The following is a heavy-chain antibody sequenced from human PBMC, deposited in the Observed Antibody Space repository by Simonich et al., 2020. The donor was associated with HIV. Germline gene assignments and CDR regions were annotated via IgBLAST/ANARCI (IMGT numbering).Heavy chain of an antibody. Sequence: EVQLVESGGGLVKPGGSLRLSCAASGFTFSSYSMNWVRQAPGKGWGVVSTISSSSSYIYYADSVKGRFTISRDNAKNSLYLQMNSLRAEDTAVYYCARERAGTMIGLGFQHWGQGTLVTVSS. CDR3: ARERAGTMIGLGFQH. V-gene: IGHV3-21*01. CDR2: ISSSSSYI. CDR1: GFTFSSYS. J-gene: IGHJ1*01. D-gene: IGHD3-22*01.